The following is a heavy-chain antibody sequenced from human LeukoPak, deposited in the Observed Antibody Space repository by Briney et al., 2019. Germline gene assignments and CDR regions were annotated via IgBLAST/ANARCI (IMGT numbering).Heavy chain of an antibody. CDR2: MNPNSGNT. CDR1: GGTFSSYA. D-gene: IGHD6-13*01. Sequence: ASVKVSCKASGGTFSSYAISWVRQAPGQGLEWMGWMNPNSGNTGYAQKFQGRVTMTRNTSISTAYMELSSLRSEDTAVYYCASYPIAAAGVEFDPWGQGTLSPSPQ. J-gene: IGHJ5*02. CDR3: ASYPIAAAGVEFDP. V-gene: IGHV1-8*02.